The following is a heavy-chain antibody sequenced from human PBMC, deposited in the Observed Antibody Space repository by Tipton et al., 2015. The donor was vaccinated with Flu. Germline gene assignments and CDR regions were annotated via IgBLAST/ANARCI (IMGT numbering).Heavy chain of an antibody. CDR3: ARGELNWGFERGFDY. J-gene: IGHJ4*02. Sequence: TLSLTCTVSGGSISTYFWSWIRQPPGKGLEWIGYIFYTGSANYNPSLKSRVTMSVDTSKNQFSLKLSSVTAADTAVYYCARGELNWGFERGFDYWGQGSLVTVSS. CDR1: GGSISTYF. V-gene: IGHV4-59*01. CDR2: IFYTGSA. D-gene: IGHD7-27*01.